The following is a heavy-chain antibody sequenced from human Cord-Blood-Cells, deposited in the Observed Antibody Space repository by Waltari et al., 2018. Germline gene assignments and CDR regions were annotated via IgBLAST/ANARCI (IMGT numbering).Heavy chain of an antibody. J-gene: IGHJ4*02. D-gene: IGHD6-13*01. CDR2: IKQDGSEK. CDR3: AGTIAAAGTVWY. Sequence: GFVQPGGPVRLSCAASGFTFSSYWLSWARQAPGKGLEWLANIKQDGSEKYYVDSVKGRFTISRDNAKNSLYLQMNSLRAEDTAVYYCAGTIAAAGTVWYWGQGTLVTVSS. CDR1: GFTFSSYW. V-gene: IGHV3-7*01.